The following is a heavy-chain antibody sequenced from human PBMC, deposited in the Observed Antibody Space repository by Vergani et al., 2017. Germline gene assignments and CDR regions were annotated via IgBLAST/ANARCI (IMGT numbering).Heavy chain of an antibody. D-gene: IGHD3-22*01. Sequence: QVQLVQSGAEVKKPGSSVKVSCKASGGPFSSYAISWVRQAPGQGLEWMGWISAYNGNTNYAQKLQGRVTMTTDTSTSTAYMELRSLRSDDTAVYYCARDLDSSGRLGYWGQGTLVTVSS. CDR2: ISAYNGNT. V-gene: IGHV1-18*01. J-gene: IGHJ4*02. CDR3: ARDLDSSGRLGY. CDR1: GGPFSSYA.